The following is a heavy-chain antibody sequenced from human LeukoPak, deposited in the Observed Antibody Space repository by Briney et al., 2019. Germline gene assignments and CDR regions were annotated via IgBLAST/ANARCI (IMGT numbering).Heavy chain of an antibody. J-gene: IGHJ6*03. CDR3: AKGSKEVLFTRDHYMDV. CDR1: GFTFSSYA. V-gene: IGHV3-30*02. Sequence: GGSLRLSCAASGFTFSSYAMHWVRQAPGKGLEWVAFIRYDGSNKYYADSVKGRFTISRDNSKNKLYPQMNSLRAEDTAVYYCAKGSKEVLFTRDHYMDVWGKGTTVTISS. CDR2: IRYDGSNK. D-gene: IGHD3-3*01.